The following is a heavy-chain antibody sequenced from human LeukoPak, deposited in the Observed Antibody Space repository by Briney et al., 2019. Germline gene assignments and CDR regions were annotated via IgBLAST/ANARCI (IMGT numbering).Heavy chain of an antibody. CDR2: IYYRGST. J-gene: IGHJ6*03. V-gene: IGHV4-34*01. CDR3: ARQRSRVYYDSSGYSLPPYMDV. D-gene: IGHD3-22*01. CDR1: SGSFRGYY. Sequence: SETLSLTCAVYSGSFRGYYWSWIRQPPGKGLEWVGSIYYRGSTYYNPSLKSRVTISVDTSKNQFSLKLSSVTAADTAVYYCARQRSRVYYDSSGYSLPPYMDVGGKRTSVTVS.